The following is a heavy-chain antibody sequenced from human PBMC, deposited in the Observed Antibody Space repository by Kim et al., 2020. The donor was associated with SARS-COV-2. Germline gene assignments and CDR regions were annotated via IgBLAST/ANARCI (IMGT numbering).Heavy chain of an antibody. J-gene: IGHJ4*02. CDR2: ISYDAGQT. CDR1: TPKHRSHG. V-gene: IGHV3-30*18. Sequence: SLILSCSPTTPKHRSHGMHWDRQAPGQGLEWVAVISYDAGQTYDADSVKGRFTLSRDNSKNTVFMQMNSLRAAETAVYYCAKDRRREGDDFDYWGQGTLVTVSS. CDR3: AKDRRREGDDFDY. D-gene: IGHD3-16*01.